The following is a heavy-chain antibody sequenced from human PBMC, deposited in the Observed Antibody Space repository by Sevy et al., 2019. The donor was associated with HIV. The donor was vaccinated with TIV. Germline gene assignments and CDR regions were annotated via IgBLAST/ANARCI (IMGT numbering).Heavy chain of an antibody. D-gene: IGHD5-12*01. CDR2: IRSSGSYI. V-gene: IGHV3-21*04. Sequence: GGSLRLSCAASGFAFSSSTMNWVRQAPGKGLEWVAAIRSSGSYIHYSDSVKGRFTISRDNAKSSLHLQMDSLRVEDAAVYYCARGASVACRGGFDYRGQGTLVAVSS. CDR3: ARGASVACRGGFDY. J-gene: IGHJ4*02. CDR1: GFAFSSST.